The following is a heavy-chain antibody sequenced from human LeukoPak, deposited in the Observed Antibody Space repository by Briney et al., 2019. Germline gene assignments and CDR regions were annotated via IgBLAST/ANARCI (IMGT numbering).Heavy chain of an antibody. CDR3: ARVGSTGSDY. Sequence: GGTLRLSCAASGFTFSSYGMSWVRQAPGKGLEWVSAISGSGGSTYYADSVKGRFTISRDNSKNTLYLQMNSLRAEDTAVYYCARVGSTGSDYWGQGTLVTVSS. CDR1: GFTFSSYG. J-gene: IGHJ4*02. D-gene: IGHD2-2*01. CDR2: ISGSGGST. V-gene: IGHV3-23*01.